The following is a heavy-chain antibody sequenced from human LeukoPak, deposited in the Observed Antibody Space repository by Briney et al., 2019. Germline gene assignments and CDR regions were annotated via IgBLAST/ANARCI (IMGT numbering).Heavy chain of an antibody. V-gene: IGHV3-20*04. CDR3: ARTISRGLNWFDP. CDR1: GITFNSYT. CDR2: INWNGGST. D-gene: IGHD3-10*01. Sequence: GGSLRLSCAASGITFNSYTMNWVRQAPGKGLEWVSGINWNGGSTGYADSVKGRFTISRDNAKNSLYLQMNSLRAEDTALYYCARTISRGLNWFDPWGQGTLVTVSS. J-gene: IGHJ5*02.